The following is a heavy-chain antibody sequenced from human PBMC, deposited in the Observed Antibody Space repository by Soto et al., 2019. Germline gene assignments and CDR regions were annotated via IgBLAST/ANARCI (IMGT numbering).Heavy chain of an antibody. Sequence: GGSLRLSCAASGFTFSSYAMSWVRQAPGKGLEWVSAISGSGGSTYYADSVKGRFTISRDNSKNTLYLQMNSLRAEDTAVYYCAKDLDPDRYCTNGVCYVDYWGQGTLVTVSS. CDR3: AKDLDPDRYCTNGVCYVDY. V-gene: IGHV3-23*01. CDR1: GFTFSSYA. J-gene: IGHJ4*02. CDR2: ISGSGGST. D-gene: IGHD2-8*01.